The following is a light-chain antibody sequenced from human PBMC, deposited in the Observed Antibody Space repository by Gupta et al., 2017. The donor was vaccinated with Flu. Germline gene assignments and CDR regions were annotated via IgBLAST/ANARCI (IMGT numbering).Light chain of an antibody. CDR3: HQHSNTPLT. Sequence: EIVMTQSPDSLAVSLGERATINCKSSQTIFYNSNNKNNLAWYQQKPGQPPKLLIYWASTRASGVPDRSIGSGSGTDFTLTITSLQAEDVPIYHCHQHSNTPLTFGGGTKLEIK. J-gene: IGKJ4*01. CDR2: WAS. CDR1: QTIFYNSNNKNN. V-gene: IGKV4-1*01.